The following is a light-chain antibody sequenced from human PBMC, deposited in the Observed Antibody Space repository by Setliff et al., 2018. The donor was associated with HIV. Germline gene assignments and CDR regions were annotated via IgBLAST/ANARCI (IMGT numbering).Light chain of an antibody. J-gene: IGLJ1*01. Sequence: QSALAQPASVSGSPGQSITISCSGTISDIGSYNFVSWYQQHPGKAPKLMISNVSNRPSGVSNRFSGSKFGNTASLTISGLQAEDEADYYCSSYTSSIPLYVFGPGTKVTVL. CDR3: SSYTSSIPLYV. V-gene: IGLV2-14*03. CDR2: NVS. CDR1: ISDIGSYNF.